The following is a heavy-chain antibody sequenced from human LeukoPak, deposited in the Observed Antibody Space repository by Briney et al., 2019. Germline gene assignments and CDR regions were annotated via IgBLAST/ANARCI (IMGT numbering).Heavy chain of an antibody. J-gene: IGHJ4*02. D-gene: IGHD3-10*01. CDR2: TNEYGSIT. CDR3: ARDVAGPGSH. CDR1: GFTFSSYW. Sequence: PGGSLRLSCAASGFTFSSYWMHWVRQAPGEGLVWVARTNEYGSITDYADSVKDRFTISRDNAKNTLYLQMNSLRAEDSAVYYCARDVAGPGSHWGPGTLVTVSS. V-gene: IGHV3-74*01.